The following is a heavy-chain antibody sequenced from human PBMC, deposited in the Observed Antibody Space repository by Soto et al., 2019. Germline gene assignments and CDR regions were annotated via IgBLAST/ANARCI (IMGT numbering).Heavy chain of an antibody. J-gene: IGHJ4*02. CDR3: AIKEEGYNRLFDY. D-gene: IGHD5-12*01. CDR1: GVSINSRGYY. V-gene: IGHV4-39*01. CDR2: MFYSGTT. Sequence: QVQLQESGPGLVKPSETLSLTCTVSGVSINSRGYYWGWIRQPPGKGLEWIESMFYSGTTYYNPSLKSRITIAVDSPKNQFSPSLRSVTAADTAFYCCAIKEEGYNRLFDYWGQGILVTVSS.